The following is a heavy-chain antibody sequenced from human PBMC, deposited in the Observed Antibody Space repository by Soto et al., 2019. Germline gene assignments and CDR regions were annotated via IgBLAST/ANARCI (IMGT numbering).Heavy chain of an antibody. J-gene: IGHJ4*02. V-gene: IGHV3-30*18. D-gene: IGHD1-1*01. CDR1: GFTFSSYG. CDR3: AKSVYNWNDGFFDY. Sequence: QVQLVESGGGVVQPGRSLRLSCAASGFTFSSYGMHWVRQAPGKGLEWVAVISYDGINKYYADSVKGRFTISRDNSKNTLDLQMNSLRAEGTAVYYCAKSVYNWNDGFFDYWGQGTLVTVSS. CDR2: ISYDGINK.